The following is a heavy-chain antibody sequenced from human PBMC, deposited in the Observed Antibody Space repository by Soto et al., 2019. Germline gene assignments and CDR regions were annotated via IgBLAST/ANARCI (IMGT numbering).Heavy chain of an antibody. CDR1: GFVFSIYN. D-gene: IGHD3-9*01. Sequence: EVQLVESGGGLIQPGGCLRLSCAASGFVFSIYNMNWVRQAPGKGLEWISYISAGSSTINYADSMKGRFTVSRDNDKNSLYLQMTSLRDEDTAVYYCARDLSGSLDLWVQGTPVTVSS. V-gene: IGHV3-48*02. CDR2: ISAGSSTI. CDR3: ARDLSGSLDL. J-gene: IGHJ4*01.